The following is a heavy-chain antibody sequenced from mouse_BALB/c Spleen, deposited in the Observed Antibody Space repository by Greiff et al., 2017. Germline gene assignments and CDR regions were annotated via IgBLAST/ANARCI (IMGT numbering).Heavy chain of an antibody. CDR1: GYSITSGYY. CDR3: ARVGDYYGRAGYAMDY. Sequence: EVQLQQSGPGLVKPSQSLSLTCSVTGYSITSGYYWNWIRQFPGNKLEWMGYISYDGSNNYNPSLKNRISITRDTSKNQFFLKLNSVTTEDTATYYCARVGDYYGRAGYAMDYWGQGTSVTGSS. J-gene: IGHJ4*01. V-gene: IGHV3-6*02. CDR2: ISYDGSN. D-gene: IGHD1-1*01.